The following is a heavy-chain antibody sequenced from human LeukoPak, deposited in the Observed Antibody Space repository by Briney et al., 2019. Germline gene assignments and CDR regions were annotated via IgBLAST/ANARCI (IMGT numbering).Heavy chain of an antibody. CDR3: ARSGAGSLDY. V-gene: IGHV3-53*01. CDR1: GFTVSSNY. D-gene: IGHD3-10*01. J-gene: IGHJ4*02. Sequence: GGSLRLSCAASGFTVSSNYMSWVRQAPGKGLEWVSVIYSGGSTYYADSVKGRFTISRDNAKNSLHLQMNSLRAEDTAVYYCARSGAGSLDYWGQGTLVTVSS. CDR2: IYSGGST.